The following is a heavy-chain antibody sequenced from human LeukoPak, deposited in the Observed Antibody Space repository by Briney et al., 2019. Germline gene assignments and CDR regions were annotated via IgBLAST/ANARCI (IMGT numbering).Heavy chain of an antibody. CDR3: ARIYSYGNGVYYFDY. J-gene: IGHJ4*02. CDR2: ISAYNGNT. V-gene: IGHV1-18*04. D-gene: IGHD5-18*01. Sequence: ASVKVSCKASGYTFTSYGISWVRQAPGQGLEWMGWISAYNGNTNYAQKLQGRVTMTTDTSTSTAYMELRSLRSGDTAVYYCARIYSYGNGVYYFDYWGRGTLVTVSS. CDR1: GYTFTSYG.